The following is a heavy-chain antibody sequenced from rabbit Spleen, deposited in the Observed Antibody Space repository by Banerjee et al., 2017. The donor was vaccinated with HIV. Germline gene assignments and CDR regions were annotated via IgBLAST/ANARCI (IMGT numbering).Heavy chain of an antibody. D-gene: IGHD4-1*01. CDR2: IKTTGSA. V-gene: IGHV1S7*01. Sequence: QLKETGGGLVQPGGSLTLSCKASGIDLNSYYMGWVRQAPGKGLEWIGIIKTTGSAYYAKWVNGRFTISRDNAQNTMDLQMNSLTAADTATYFCARDFPNNGWGEFNLWGQGTLVTVS. CDR1: GIDLNSYY. CDR3: ARDFPNNGWGEFNL. J-gene: IGHJ4*01.